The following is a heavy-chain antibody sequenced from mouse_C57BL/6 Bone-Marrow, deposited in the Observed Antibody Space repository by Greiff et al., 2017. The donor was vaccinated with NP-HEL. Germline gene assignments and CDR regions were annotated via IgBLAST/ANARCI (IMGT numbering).Heavy chain of an antibody. CDR2: IDPSDSYT. J-gene: IGHJ2*01. CDR1: GYTFTSYW. Sequence: QVQLQQPGAELVMPGASVKLSCKASGYTFTSYWMHWVKQRPGQGLEWIGEIDPSDSYTNYNQKFKGKSTLTVDKSSSTAYMQLSSLTSEDSAVYYCARWDGIWPYFDYGGQGTTLTVSS. V-gene: IGHV1-69*01. CDR3: ARWDGIWPYFDY. D-gene: IGHD4-1*01.